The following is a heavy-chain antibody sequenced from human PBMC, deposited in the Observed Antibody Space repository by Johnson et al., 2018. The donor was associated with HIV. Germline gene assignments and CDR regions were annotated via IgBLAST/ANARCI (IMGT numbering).Heavy chain of an antibody. CDR1: GFTFSNYG. V-gene: IGHV3-30*03. J-gene: IGHJ3*02. Sequence: VQLVESGGGVVQPGRSLRLSCAASGFTFSNYGMHWVRQGPGKGLEWVAVISYDESNKYYADSVKGRFTISRDNSKSTLYLQMNSLRAEDTAVYYCARRGNYLADAFDIWGQGTMVTVSS. CDR2: ISYDESNK. D-gene: IGHD1-7*01. CDR3: ARRGNYLADAFDI.